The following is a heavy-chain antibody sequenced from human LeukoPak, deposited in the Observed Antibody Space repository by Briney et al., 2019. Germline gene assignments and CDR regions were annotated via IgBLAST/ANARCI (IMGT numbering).Heavy chain of an antibody. Sequence: GGSLGPSCAAFGFTFDDYAMHWVRQAPGKGLGGVSGISWNSGSIGYADSVKGRFTISRDNAKNSLYLQMNSLRAEDTALYYCAKGGGSSWYGDFDYWGQGTLVTVSS. CDR2: ISWNSGSI. D-gene: IGHD6-13*01. CDR3: AKGGGSSWYGDFDY. J-gene: IGHJ4*02. V-gene: IGHV3-9*01. CDR1: GFTFDDYA.